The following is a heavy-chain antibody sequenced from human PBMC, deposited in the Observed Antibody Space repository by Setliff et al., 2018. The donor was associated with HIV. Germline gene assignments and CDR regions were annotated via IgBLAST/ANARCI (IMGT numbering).Heavy chain of an antibody. D-gene: IGHD1-1*01. J-gene: IGHJ3*02. CDR3: ARDGLERHHAFDI. CDR1: GFTFSSYW. CDR2: IKQDGSEK. Sequence: LRLSCAASGFTFSSYWMSWVRQAPGKGLEWVANIKQDGSEKYYVDSVKGRFTISRDNAKNSLYLQMNSLRAEDTAVYYCARDGLERHHAFDIWGQGAMVTVSS. V-gene: IGHV3-7*01.